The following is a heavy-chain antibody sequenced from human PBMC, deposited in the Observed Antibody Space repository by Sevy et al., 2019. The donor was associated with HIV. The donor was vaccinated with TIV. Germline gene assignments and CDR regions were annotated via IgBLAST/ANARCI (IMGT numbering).Heavy chain of an antibody. CDR2: INWNGGST. V-gene: IGHV3-20*04. D-gene: IGHD3-10*01. J-gene: IGHJ4*02. CDR3: ARVEYYYGSGSYPDY. Sequence: GGSLRLSCAASGFTFDDYGMSWVRQAPGKGLEWVSGINWNGGSTGYAHSVKGRFTISRDNAKNSLYLQMNSLRAEDTALYYCARVEYYYGSGSYPDYWGQGTLVTVSS. CDR1: GFTFDDYG.